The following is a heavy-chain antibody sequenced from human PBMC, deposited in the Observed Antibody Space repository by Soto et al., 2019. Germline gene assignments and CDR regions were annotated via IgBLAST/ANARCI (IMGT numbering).Heavy chain of an antibody. J-gene: IGHJ4*02. CDR3: ASMTTVTSDFHY. CDR2: IYYSGST. CDR1: GGSISSYY. Sequence: SETLSLTCTVSGGSISSYYWSWIRQPPGKGLEWIGYIYYSGSTNYNPSLKSRVTISVDTSKNQFSLKLSSVTAADTAVYYCASMTTVTSDFHYWGQATLVTVPS. D-gene: IGHD4-17*01. V-gene: IGHV4-59*01.